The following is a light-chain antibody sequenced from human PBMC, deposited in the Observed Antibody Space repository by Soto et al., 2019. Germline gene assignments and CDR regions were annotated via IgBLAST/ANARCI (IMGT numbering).Light chain of an antibody. CDR3: QQYGSSLIT. CDR2: GAS. J-gene: IGKJ5*01. Sequence: EIVLTQSPGTLSLSPGERATLSCRASQSVSSSYLAWYQQKPGQAPRLLIYGASSRATGITDRFSGSGSETDFTLTISRLEPEDFAVYYCQQYGSSLITFGQGTRLEI. CDR1: QSVSSSY. V-gene: IGKV3-20*01.